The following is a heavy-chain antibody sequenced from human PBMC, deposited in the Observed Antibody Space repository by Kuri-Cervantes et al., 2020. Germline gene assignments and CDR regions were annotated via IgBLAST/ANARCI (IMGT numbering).Heavy chain of an antibody. CDR1: GGTFSSYA. CDR3: ASPQYMTMRITTAFHI. D-gene: IGHD4/OR15-4a*01. Sequence: SVKVSCKASGGTFSSYAISWVRQAPGQGLEWMGGIIPIFDTANYAQKFQGRVTINTDESTAYLELSSLRSEDTAVYYCASPQYMTMRITTAFHIWGQGTMVTVSS. V-gene: IGHV1-69*05. J-gene: IGHJ3*02. CDR2: IIPIFDTA.